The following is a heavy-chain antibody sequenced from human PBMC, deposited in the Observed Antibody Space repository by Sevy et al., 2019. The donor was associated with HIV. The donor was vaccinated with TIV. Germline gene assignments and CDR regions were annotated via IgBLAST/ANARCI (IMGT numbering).Heavy chain of an antibody. CDR2: IKQDGSEK. Sequence: GGSLRLSCAASGFTFSSYWMSWVRQAPGKGLEWVANIKQDGSEKYYVDSVKGRFTISRDNAKNSLYLQMNSLRAEDTAVYYCAGDLNSRRGNYYYYGMDVWGQGTTVTVSS. CDR1: GFTFSSYW. J-gene: IGHJ6*02. CDR3: AGDLNSRRGNYYYYGMDV. D-gene: IGHD6-13*01. V-gene: IGHV3-7*01.